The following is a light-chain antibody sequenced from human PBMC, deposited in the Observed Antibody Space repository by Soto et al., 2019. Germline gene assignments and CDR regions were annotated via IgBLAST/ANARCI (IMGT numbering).Light chain of an antibody. CDR1: QSISSY. CDR3: QQSYSTLLFT. Sequence: DIQMTQSPSSLSASVGDRVTITCRASQSISSYLNWYQQKPGKAPNLLIYAASSLQSGVPSRFSGSASGTDFTLTISSLQPEDFATYYCQQSYSTLLFTFGPGTKVDIK. CDR2: AAS. J-gene: IGKJ3*01. V-gene: IGKV1-39*01.